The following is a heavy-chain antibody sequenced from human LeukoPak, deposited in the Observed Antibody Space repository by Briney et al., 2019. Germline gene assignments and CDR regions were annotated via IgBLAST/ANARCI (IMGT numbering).Heavy chain of an antibody. CDR2: IYPSGSP. CDR3: AGGSGYDLFDV. J-gene: IGHJ4*02. CDR1: GGSISSGTYN. V-gene: IGHV4-61*02. Sequence: SETLSLTCTVSGGSISSGTYNWSWIRQPAGKGLEWIGRIYPSGSPIYKPSLKSRVSISIDTSKSQVSLMLSSVTAADTAVYYCAGGSGYDLFDVWGQGALVTVAS. D-gene: IGHD5-12*01.